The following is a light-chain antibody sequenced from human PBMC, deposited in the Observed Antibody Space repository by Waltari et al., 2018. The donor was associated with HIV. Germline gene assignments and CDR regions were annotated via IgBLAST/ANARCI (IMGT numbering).Light chain of an antibody. Sequence: QSVLTQPPSVSGAPGQRVTISCTGSSSNIGAGYDVHWYQQLPGTAPKLLIYVNGNRPSGVPDRFSGSKSGTSASLAITGLQAEDEADYYCQSYDSSLSWVFGGGTKLTVL. J-gene: IGLJ3*02. CDR2: VNG. V-gene: IGLV1-40*01. CDR1: SSNIGAGYD. CDR3: QSYDSSLSWV.